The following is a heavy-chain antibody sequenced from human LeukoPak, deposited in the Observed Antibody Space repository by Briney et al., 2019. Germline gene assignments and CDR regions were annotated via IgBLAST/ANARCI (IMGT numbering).Heavy chain of an antibody. CDR3: TRRPYSSSWYYFDY. CDR2: ISSSGSML. J-gene: IGHJ4*02. V-gene: IGHV3-11*04. CDR1: GFTFSDYY. D-gene: IGHD6-13*01. Sequence: GGSLRLSCAVSGFTFSDYYMNWVRQAPGKGLEWVSYISSSGSMLHYADSVEGRFTISRDNAKNSLHLQMSSLRVEDTAVYYCTRRPYSSSWYYFDYWGQGTLVTVSS.